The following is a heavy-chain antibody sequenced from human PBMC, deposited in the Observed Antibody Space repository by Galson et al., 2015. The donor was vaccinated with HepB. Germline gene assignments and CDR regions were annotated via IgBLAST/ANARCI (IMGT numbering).Heavy chain of an antibody. J-gene: IGHJ6*02. D-gene: IGHD3-9*01. V-gene: IGHV3-53*01. CDR2: IYSGGTT. Sequence: SLRLSCAVSGFTVSSSQMSWVRQAPGKGLEWVSIIYSGGTTYHADSVKGRLTISRDNSKNTLYLQMNSLRAEDTAVYYCVRKRDYDMGYGMDVWGQGTTVTVSS. CDR3: VRKRDYDMGYGMDV. CDR1: GFTVSSSQ.